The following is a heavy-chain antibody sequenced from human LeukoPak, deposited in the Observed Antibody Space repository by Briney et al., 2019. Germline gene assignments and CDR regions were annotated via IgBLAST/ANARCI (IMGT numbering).Heavy chain of an antibody. CDR2: INPNSGGT. CDR1: GYTFTAYY. Sequence: ASVKVSCEAFGYTFTAYYMHWARQAPGQGLEWMGWINPNSGGTNYARKFQGRVTLTWDTSISTAYMDLSSLRSDDTAVYYCAKSGTSWESDYYYYMDVWGKGTTVTVSS. J-gene: IGHJ6*03. CDR3: AKSGTSWESDYYYYMDV. D-gene: IGHD2-2*01. V-gene: IGHV1-2*02.